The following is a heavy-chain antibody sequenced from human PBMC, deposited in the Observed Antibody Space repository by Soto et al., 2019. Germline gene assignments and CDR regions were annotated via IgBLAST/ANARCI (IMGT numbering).Heavy chain of an antibody. Sequence: ASVKVSCKASGYTFTSYDINWLRQATGQGPEWMGWMSPNGGDTGYAQKFQGRVTMTRNTSISTAYMELSSLRSEDTAVYYCARGYNYGYTWFDPWGQGTLVTVSS. J-gene: IGHJ5*02. CDR2: MSPNGGDT. D-gene: IGHD5-18*01. CDR1: GYTFTSYD. CDR3: ARGYNYGYTWFDP. V-gene: IGHV1-8*01.